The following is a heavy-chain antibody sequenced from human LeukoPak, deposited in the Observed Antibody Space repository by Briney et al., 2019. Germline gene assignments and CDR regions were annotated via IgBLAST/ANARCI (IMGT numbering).Heavy chain of an antibody. CDR2: ISSSGSTI. CDR1: GFTFSSYE. J-gene: IGHJ6*04. Sequence: PWGSLRLSCAASGFTFSSYEMNWGRQAPGKVLEWVSYISSSGSTIYYADSVKGRFTISRDNAKNSLYLQMNSLRAEDTAVYYCAELGITMIGGVWGKGTTVTISS. V-gene: IGHV3-48*03. CDR3: AELGITMIGGV. D-gene: IGHD3-10*02.